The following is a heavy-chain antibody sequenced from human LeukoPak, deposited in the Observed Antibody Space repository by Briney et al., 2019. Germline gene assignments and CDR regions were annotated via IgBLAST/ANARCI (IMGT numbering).Heavy chain of an antibody. V-gene: IGHV1-2*06. CDR2: INPNSGGT. CDR3: AREGTGVTTVDY. J-gene: IGHJ4*02. D-gene: IGHD4-17*01. Sequence: ASVKVSCKASGYTFTGYYMHWVRQAPGQGHEWMGRINPNSGGTNYAQKFQGRVTMTRDTSISTAYMELSRLRSDDTAVYYCAREGTGVTTVDYWGQGTLVTVSS. CDR1: GYTFTGYY.